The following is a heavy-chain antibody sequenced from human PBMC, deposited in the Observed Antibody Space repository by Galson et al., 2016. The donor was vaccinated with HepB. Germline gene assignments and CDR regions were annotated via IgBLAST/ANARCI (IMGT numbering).Heavy chain of an antibody. CDR3: AKVSYSSDWYRTSAYDFGMDV. CDR2: IYTAGDA. V-gene: IGHV3-13*01. Sequence: SLRLSCAVSAFTFDDYGMHWVRQAPGKGLEWVSTIYTAGDAFYSGSVKGRFTVSRENAKDSVYLRLHSLRAGDTAVYYCAKVSYSSDWYRTSAYDFGMDVWGKGTPVTVSS. J-gene: IGHJ6*04. D-gene: IGHD6-19*01. CDR1: AFTFDDYG.